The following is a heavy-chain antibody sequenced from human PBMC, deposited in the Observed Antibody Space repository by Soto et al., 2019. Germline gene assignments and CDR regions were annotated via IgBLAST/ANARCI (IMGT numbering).Heavy chain of an antibody. Sequence: EVQLVESGGGLVQPGGSLRLSCAASGFTVTSNYMSWVRQAPGKGLEWVSIIYSGGTTYYADSVKGRFTITRDKSKNTLYLQMNSLRAEDTALYYCAGGGTYELFDYWGQGTLVTVSS. CDR2: IYSGGTT. CDR1: GFTVTSNY. D-gene: IGHD1-26*01. CDR3: AGGGTYELFDY. V-gene: IGHV3-53*01. J-gene: IGHJ4*02.